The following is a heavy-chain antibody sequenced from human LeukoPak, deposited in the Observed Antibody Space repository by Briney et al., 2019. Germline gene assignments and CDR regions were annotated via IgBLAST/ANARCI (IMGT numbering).Heavy chain of an antibody. V-gene: IGHV1-69*04. CDR2: IIPILGIA. CDR3: ARDPGWFGELFQPLDY. Sequence: SVKVSCKASGGTFSSYTISWVRQAPGQGLEWTGRIIPILGIANYAQKFQGRVTITADKSTSTAYMELGSLRSEDTAVYYCARDPGWFGELFQPLDYWGQGTLVTVSS. J-gene: IGHJ4*02. CDR1: GGTFSSYT. D-gene: IGHD3-10*01.